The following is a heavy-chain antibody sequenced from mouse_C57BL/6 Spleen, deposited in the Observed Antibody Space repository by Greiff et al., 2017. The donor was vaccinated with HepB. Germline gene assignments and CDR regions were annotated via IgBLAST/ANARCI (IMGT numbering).Heavy chain of an antibody. V-gene: IGHV1-82*01. CDR3: ALIYYGYDEGVDY. CDR1: GYAFSSSW. Sequence: VKLQQSGPELVKPGASVKISCKASGYAFSSSWMNWVKQRPGKGLEWIGRIYPGDGDTNYNGKFKGKATLTADKSSSTAYMQLSSLTSEDSAVYFCALIYYGYDEGVDYWGQGTTLTVSS. J-gene: IGHJ2*01. CDR2: IYPGDGDT. D-gene: IGHD2-2*01.